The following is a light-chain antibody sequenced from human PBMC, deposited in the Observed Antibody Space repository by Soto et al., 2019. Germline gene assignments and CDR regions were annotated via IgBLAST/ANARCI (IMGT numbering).Light chain of an antibody. CDR2: DVS. V-gene: IGLV2-11*01. J-gene: IGLJ3*02. CDR1: SSDVGGYNY. CDR3: CSYAGSYTRV. Sequence: QSVLTQPRSVSGSPGQSVTISCTGTSSDVGGYNYVSWYQQHPGKAPKVMIYDVSRRPSGVPDRFSGSKSDNTASLTISGLQAEDEADYYCCSYAGSYTRVFGGGTKVTVL.